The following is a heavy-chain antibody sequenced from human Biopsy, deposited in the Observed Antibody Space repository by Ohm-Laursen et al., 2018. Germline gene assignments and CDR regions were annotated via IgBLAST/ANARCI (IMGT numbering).Heavy chain of an antibody. J-gene: IGHJ4*02. V-gene: IGHV3-23*01. CDR1: GFTFSRYA. CDR3: ARAGPYYSDF. CDR2: IGSDARST. Sequence: SLRLSCSAPGFTFSRYAMSWVRQAPGKGLECVSSIGSDARSTLYADSVQGRFTISRDNSKNTLYLQIDNLRAEDTALYYCARAGPYYSDFWGQGTLVTVSS.